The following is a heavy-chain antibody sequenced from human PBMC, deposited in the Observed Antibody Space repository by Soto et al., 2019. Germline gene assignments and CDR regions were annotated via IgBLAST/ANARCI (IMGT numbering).Heavy chain of an antibody. Sequence: QVHLVQSGAEVKKPGASVKVSCKASGYTFINYGISWVRQAPGQGLEWMGWISAYNGDTEYAQNLQGRVTMTTDTPTSNATMELRSLTDDDPAVHYCARGPDYWYFDLGGRGTLVTVSS. CDR3: ARGPDYWYFDL. V-gene: IGHV1-18*01. CDR1: GYTFINYG. CDR2: ISAYNGDT. J-gene: IGHJ2*01.